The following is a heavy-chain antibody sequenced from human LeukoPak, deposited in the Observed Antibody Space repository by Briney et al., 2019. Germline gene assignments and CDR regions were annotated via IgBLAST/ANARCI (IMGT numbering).Heavy chain of an antibody. V-gene: IGHV3-72*01. J-gene: IGHJ4*02. D-gene: IGHD6-6*01. CDR2: SRCKPQSYTA. CDR3: VRGPPAMAARALRLLDN. CDR1: GFTFSDHY. Sequence: GGSLRLSCAASGFTFSDHYMDWVRQAPGKGLEWVGRSRCKPQSYTAEYGASVKGRFTISRDDSKNPLYLQVNTLKTEDTAVYHCVRGPPAMAARALRLLDNWGQGTLVIVSS.